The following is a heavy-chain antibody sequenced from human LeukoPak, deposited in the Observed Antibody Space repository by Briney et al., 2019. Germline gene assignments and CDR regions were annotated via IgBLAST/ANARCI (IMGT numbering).Heavy chain of an antibody. J-gene: IGHJ4*02. V-gene: IGHV3-11*01. CDR1: GFTFSDYY. D-gene: IGHD1-26*01. Sequence: GGSLRLSCAASGFTFSDYYMSSIRQAPGKGLEWVSYISSSGSIIYYADSVKGRFTISRDNAKNSLYLQMNSLRAEDTAVYYCARARYSGSYPLDYWGQGTLVTVSS. CDR3: ARARYSGSYPLDY. CDR2: ISSSGSII.